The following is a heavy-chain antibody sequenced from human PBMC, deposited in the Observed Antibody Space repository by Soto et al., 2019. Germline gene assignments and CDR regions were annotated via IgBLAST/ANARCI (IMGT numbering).Heavy chain of an antibody. Sequence: EVQLLEYGGGLVQPGGSLRLSCAASGFTFSSYAMSWVRQAPGKGLEWVSAISGSGGSTYYADSVKGRFTISRDNSKHALYLQMNSLRAEDTAVYYCAKDICSGGSCYSFGFDFWGQGTLVTVSS. CDR2: ISGSGGST. D-gene: IGHD2-15*01. CDR1: GFTFSSYA. J-gene: IGHJ4*02. CDR3: AKDICSGGSCYSFGFDF. V-gene: IGHV3-23*01.